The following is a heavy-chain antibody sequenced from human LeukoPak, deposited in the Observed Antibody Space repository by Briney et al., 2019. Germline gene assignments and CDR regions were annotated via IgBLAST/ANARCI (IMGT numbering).Heavy chain of an antibody. D-gene: IGHD1-26*01. J-gene: IGHJ4*02. CDR3: ARAGVGATYYFDY. CDR2: IRYDGSNK. V-gene: IGHV3-30*02. CDR1: GFTFRSYG. Sequence: GGSLRLSCAASGFTFRSYGMHWVRQAPGKGLEWVAFIRYDGSNKYYADSMKGRFTISRDNAKNTLYLQMNSLRAEDTAVYYCARAGVGATYYFDYWGQGTLVTVSS.